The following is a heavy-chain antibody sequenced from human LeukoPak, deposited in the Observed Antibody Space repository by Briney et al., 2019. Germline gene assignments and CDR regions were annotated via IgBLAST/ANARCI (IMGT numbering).Heavy chain of an antibody. CDR2: IKSKTDGGTT. CDR3: TTDFVGIAVAGRIPFDY. D-gene: IGHD6-19*01. Sequence: GGSLRLSCAASGFTFSNAWMSWVRQAPGKGLEWVGRIKSKTDGGTTDYAAPVKGGFTISRDDSKNTLYLQMNSLKTEDTAVYYCTTDFVGIAVAGRIPFDYWGQGTLVTVSS. V-gene: IGHV3-15*01. J-gene: IGHJ4*02. CDR1: GFTFSNAW.